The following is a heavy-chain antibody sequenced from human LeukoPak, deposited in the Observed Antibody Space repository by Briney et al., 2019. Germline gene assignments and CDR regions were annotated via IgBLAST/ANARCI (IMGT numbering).Heavy chain of an antibody. CDR3: GRMTLAQYFVY. CDR1: GGSISSSYY. CDR2: IYYRGTT. V-gene: IGHV4-39*01. J-gene: IGHJ4*02. Sequence: PSETLSLTCTVSGGSISSSYYWVWIRQPPGKGVEGIGNIYYRGTTYYTPSLKSRLTISVDTSKNQFSLKLGSVTATDTAVYYCGRMTLAQYFVYWGQGTLVSVSS.